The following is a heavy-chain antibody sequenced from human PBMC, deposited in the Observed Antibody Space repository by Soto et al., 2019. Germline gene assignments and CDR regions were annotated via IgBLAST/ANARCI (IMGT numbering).Heavy chain of an antibody. D-gene: IGHD2-21*02. Sequence: QVQLVQSGAEVKKPGASVKVSCKASGYALTTYFMHWVRQAPGQGLEWMGIINPNGGSTDYAQKFRGRITMTRDTSTSTVYMELSSLRFEDTAVYYCARDDCRTATCAGGGNWFDPWGQGTLVTVSS. V-gene: IGHV1-46*01. CDR3: ARDDCRTATCAGGGNWFDP. CDR2: INPNGGST. J-gene: IGHJ5*02. CDR1: GYALTTYF.